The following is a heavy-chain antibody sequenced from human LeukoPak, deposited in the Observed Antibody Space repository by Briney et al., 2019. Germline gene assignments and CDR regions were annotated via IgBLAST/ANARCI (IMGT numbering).Heavy chain of an antibody. J-gene: IGHJ4*02. CDR1: GYRFTNYW. D-gene: IGHD2-2*02. CDR3: AIAGDSSTSCYRCFGS. CDR2: IYPGVSEI. V-gene: IGHV5-51*01. Sequence: GESLKISCQGSGYRFTNYWIGGVRQMPGKRLELMAIIYPGVSEIIHNPSSQGHVPISADKSIRTAYLQWSSLKPSDTAMYYCAIAGDSSTSCYRCFGSWGQGTLVTVSS.